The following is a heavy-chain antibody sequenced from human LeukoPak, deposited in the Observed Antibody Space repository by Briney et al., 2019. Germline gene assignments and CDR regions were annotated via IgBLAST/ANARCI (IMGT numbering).Heavy chain of an antibody. CDR2: ISSSGSTI. J-gene: IGHJ4*02. CDR3: ARVRGNWEYYFDY. V-gene: IGHV3-11*01. D-gene: IGHD1-26*01. Sequence: PGGSLRLSCAASGFTFSDYYMSWIRQAPGRGLEWVSYISSSGSTIYYADSVKGRFTISRDNAKNSLYLQMNSLRAEDTAVYYCARVRGNWEYYFDYWGQGTLVTVSS. CDR1: GFTFSDYY.